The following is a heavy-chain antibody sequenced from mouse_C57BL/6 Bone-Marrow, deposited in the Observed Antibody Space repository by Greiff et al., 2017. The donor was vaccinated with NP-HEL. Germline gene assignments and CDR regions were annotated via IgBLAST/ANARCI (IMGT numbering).Heavy chain of an antibody. CDR2: ISSGSSTI. D-gene: IGHD3-2*02. V-gene: IGHV5-17*01. J-gene: IGHJ3*01. Sequence: EVKLMESGGGLVKPGGSLKLSCAASGFTFSDYGMHWVRQAPEKGLEWVAYISSGSSTIYYADTVKGRFTISRDNAKNTLFLQMTSLESEDTAMYYCARPRLSAWFAYWGQGTLVTVSA. CDR1: GFTFSDYG. CDR3: ARPRLSAWFAY.